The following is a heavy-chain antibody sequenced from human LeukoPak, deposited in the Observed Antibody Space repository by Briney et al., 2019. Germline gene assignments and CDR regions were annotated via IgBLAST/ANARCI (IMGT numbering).Heavy chain of an antibody. D-gene: IGHD6-6*01. J-gene: IGHJ5*02. Sequence: ASVTVSFKASGYTFTGYYMHWVRQAPGQGLEWMGWINPNSGGTNYAQKFQGRVTMTRDTSISTAYMELSRLRSDDTAVYYCARIGRIAARRGNWFDPWGQGTLVTVSS. V-gene: IGHV1-2*02. CDR2: INPNSGGT. CDR3: ARIGRIAARRGNWFDP. CDR1: GYTFTGYY.